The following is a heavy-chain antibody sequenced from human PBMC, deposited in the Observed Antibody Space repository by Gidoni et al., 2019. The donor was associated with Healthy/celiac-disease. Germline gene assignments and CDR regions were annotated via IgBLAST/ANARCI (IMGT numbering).Heavy chain of an antibody. Sequence: QVQLQQWGAGLLKPSETLSLTCAVYGGSFSGYYWSWIRQPPGKGLEWIGEINHSGSTNYNPSLKSRVTISVDTSKNQFSLKLSSVTAADTAVYYCARVRDSSSWYGRDDAFDIWGQGTMVTVSS. CDR2: INHSGST. D-gene: IGHD6-13*01. J-gene: IGHJ3*02. CDR3: ARVRDSSSWYGRDDAFDI. CDR1: GGSFSGYY. V-gene: IGHV4-34*01.